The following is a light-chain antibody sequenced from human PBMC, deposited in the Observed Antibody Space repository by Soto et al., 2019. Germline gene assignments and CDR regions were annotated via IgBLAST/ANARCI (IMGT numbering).Light chain of an antibody. Sequence: ETVLTQSPGTLSFSPGERATLSCRASQSVGGSLAWYQQRPGQAPRLLVYHTSNRATGIPDRFSASGSGTDFTLTISRLEPEEFAVYYCQQYESSPRTFGQGTKVDIK. CDR1: QSVGGS. V-gene: IGKV3-20*01. CDR3: QQYESSPRT. CDR2: HTS. J-gene: IGKJ1*01.